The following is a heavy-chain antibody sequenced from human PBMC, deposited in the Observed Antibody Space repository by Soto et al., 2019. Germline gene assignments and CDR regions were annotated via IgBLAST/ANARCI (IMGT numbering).Heavy chain of an antibody. D-gene: IGHD5-12*01. V-gene: IGHV1-18*01. CDR3: ARVQSGYDFAD. CDR1: GYTFTSYG. CDR2: ISAYNGNT. J-gene: IGHJ4*02. Sequence: ASVKVSCKASGYTFTSYGINWVRQAPGQGLEWMGWISAYNGNTHYAQKLQGRVTITTDTSTSTAYMELRSLRSDDTAVYYCARVQSGYDFADWGQGTLVTVSS.